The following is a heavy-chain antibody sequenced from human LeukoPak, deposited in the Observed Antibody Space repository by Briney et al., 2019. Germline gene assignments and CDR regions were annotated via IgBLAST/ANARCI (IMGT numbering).Heavy chain of an antibody. CDR2: IRYEGSNK. CDR1: GFTFSSYG. Sequence: GGSLRLSCAASGFTFSSYGMHWVRQAPGKGLEWVAFIRYEGSNKHYTDSVKGRFTISRDNSKNTLYLQMNSLRADGTAVNYCAKDYCSSSWCSPGYMDVWGNGTTVTVSS. CDR3: AKDYCSSSWCSPGYMDV. V-gene: IGHV3-30*02. J-gene: IGHJ6*04. D-gene: IGHD6-13*01.